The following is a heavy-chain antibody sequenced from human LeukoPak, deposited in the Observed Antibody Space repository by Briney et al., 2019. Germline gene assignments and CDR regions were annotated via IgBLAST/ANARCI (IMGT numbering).Heavy chain of an antibody. J-gene: IGHJ4*02. Sequence: NTSETLSLTCAVSGVSISSSSYYWGWIRQPPGKGLEWIGSIYYSGSTYYNPSLKSRVTISVDTSKNQFSLKLSSVTAADTAVYYCASLLAVEIDYWGQGTLVTVSS. CDR2: IYYSGST. V-gene: IGHV4-39*01. CDR1: GVSISSSSYY. CDR3: ASLLAVEIDY. D-gene: IGHD6-19*01.